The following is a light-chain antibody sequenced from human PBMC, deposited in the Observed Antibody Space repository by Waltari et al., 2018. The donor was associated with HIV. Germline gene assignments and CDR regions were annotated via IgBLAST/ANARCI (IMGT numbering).Light chain of an antibody. CDR1: SSDVGGYNY. Sequence: QSALTQPASVSGSPGQSITICTGTSSDVGGYNYVSWYQQYPGKAPKLMIFDVSNRPSGVSIRFSVSKSGNTASLTISGLHTEDEADYYCSSYTSSSTLVFGTGTKVTVL. CDR3: SSYTSSSTLV. J-gene: IGLJ1*01. V-gene: IGLV2-14*01. CDR2: DVS.